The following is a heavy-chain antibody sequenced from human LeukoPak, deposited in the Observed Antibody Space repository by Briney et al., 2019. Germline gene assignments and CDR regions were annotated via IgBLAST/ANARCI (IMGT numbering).Heavy chain of an antibody. CDR3: AKAPGDYYYYMDV. CDR1: GFTFSSYA. CDR2: ISGSGGST. V-gene: IGHV3-23*01. Sequence: GGSLRLSCAASGFTFSSYAMSWVRQAPGKGLEWVSAISGSGGSTYYADSVKGRFTISRDNSKNTLYLQMNSLRAEDTATYYCAKAPGDYYYYMDVWGKGTTVTISS. J-gene: IGHJ6*03.